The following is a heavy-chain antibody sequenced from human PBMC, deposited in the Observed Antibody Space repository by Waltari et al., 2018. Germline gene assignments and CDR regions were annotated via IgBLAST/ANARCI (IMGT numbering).Heavy chain of an antibody. J-gene: IGHJ3*02. V-gene: IGHV1-46*01. CDR1: GYTFTNYV. Sequence: QVQLVQSGAEVTKPGASVKVSCKASGYTFTNYVMHWVRQAPGQGLEWMGIINPNVGGTNYAQKFQGRLTMTRDRSTSTVYMELSSLRSEDTAVYYCAREGRFNAFDIWGQGTLVTVSS. CDR2: INPNVGGT. CDR3: AREGRFNAFDI.